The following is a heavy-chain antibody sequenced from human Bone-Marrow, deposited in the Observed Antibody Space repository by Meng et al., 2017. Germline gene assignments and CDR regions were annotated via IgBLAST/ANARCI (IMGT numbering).Heavy chain of an antibody. CDR2: INHSGST. D-gene: IGHD4-11*01. J-gene: IGHJ4*02. V-gene: IGHV4-34*01. CDR1: GGSFSDYY. Sequence: QGQLKQGGAGLLKPSEPLSLTCVVSGGSFSDYYWSWIRQPPGKGLEWIGEINHSGSTNYNPSLENRATISVDTSQNNLSLKLSSVTAADSAVYYCARGPTTMAHDFDYWGQGTLVTVSS. CDR3: ARGPTTMAHDFDY.